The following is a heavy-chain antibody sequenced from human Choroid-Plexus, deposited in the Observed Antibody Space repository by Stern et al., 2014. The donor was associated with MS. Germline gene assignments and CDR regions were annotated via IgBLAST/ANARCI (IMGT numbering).Heavy chain of an antibody. V-gene: IGHV3-30*18. Sequence: QVQLVQSGGGVVQAGRPLRLSCVASGFTFGSCAMHWGRQAPGKGLEWVAGVSYDGSNKYYADSVKGRFTISRDNSQNTLYMQMSSLRPEDTAVYYCAKDRQYLTYFFDHWGQGSLVTVSS. CDR1: GFTFGSCA. D-gene: IGHD2/OR15-2a*01. CDR3: AKDRQYLTYFFDH. J-gene: IGHJ5*02. CDR2: VSYDGSNK.